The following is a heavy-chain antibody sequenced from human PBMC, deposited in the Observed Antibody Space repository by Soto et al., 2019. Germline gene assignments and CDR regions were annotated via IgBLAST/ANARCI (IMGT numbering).Heavy chain of an antibody. Sequence: ASLKVSCKASVYTFPSYDINWVRQAPGQGLEWMGWMNPNSGNTGYAQKFQGRVTMTRNTSISTAYMELSSLRSEDTAVYYCARARFTIPSGPSSHCSGGSCYNDYWGQGTLVTVSS. CDR3: ARARFTIPSGPSSHCSGGSCYNDY. J-gene: IGHJ4*02. CDR2: MNPNSGNT. V-gene: IGHV1-8*01. D-gene: IGHD2-15*01. CDR1: VYTFPSYD.